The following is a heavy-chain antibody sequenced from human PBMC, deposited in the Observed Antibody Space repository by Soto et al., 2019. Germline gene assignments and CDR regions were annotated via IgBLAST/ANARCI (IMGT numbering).Heavy chain of an antibody. D-gene: IGHD3-10*01. CDR2: IYYSGST. Sequence: SETLSLTCTVSGGSISSSSYYWGWIRQPPGKGLEWIGGIYYSGSTYYNPSLKSRVTISVDTSKNQFSLKLSSVTAADTAVYYCGGRVREVYGFGFDYWGQGTLVTVSS. V-gene: IGHV4-39*01. CDR1: GGSISSSSYY. J-gene: IGHJ4*02. CDR3: GGRVREVYGFGFDY.